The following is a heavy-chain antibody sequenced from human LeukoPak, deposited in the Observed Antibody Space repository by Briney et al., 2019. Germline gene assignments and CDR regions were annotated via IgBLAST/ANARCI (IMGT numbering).Heavy chain of an antibody. V-gene: IGHV3-23*01. CDR1: GFTFRSYG. J-gene: IGHJ4*02. CDR2: ISGSGSYT. Sequence: GGSLRLSCAASGFTFRSYGMSWVRQTPGKGLEWVSSISGSGSYTYYADSVKGRFTISRDNSKNTLYLQMNSLRAEDTAVYYCAKGVAVASPYYFDYWGQGTLVTVSS. D-gene: IGHD6-19*01. CDR3: AKGVAVASPYYFDY.